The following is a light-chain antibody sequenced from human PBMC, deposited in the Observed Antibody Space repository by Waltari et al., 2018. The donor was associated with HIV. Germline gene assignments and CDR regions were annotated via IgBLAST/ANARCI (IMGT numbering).Light chain of an antibody. CDR2: EVS. V-gene: IGLV2-14*01. Sequence: QSALTPPASVSGSPGQSITISCTATRSDVGGYNYVSWYQQHPGKAPKLMIYEVSNRPSGVSNRFSGSKSGNTASLTISGLQAEDEADYYCSSYTSSSTLVFGGGTKLTVL. CDR1: RSDVGGYNY. CDR3: SSYTSSSTLV. J-gene: IGLJ2*01.